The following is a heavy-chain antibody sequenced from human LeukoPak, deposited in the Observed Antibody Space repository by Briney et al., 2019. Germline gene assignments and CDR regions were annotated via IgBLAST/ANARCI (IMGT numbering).Heavy chain of an antibody. CDR3: ARDPAALGYYYYGMDV. CDR1: GFTFSSYE. CDR2: ISSSGSTI. J-gene: IGHJ6*02. D-gene: IGHD3-16*01. V-gene: IGHV3-48*03. Sequence: PGGSLRLSCAASGFTFSSYEMNWVRQAPGKGLEWVSYISSSGSTIYYADSVKDRFTISRDNAKNSLYLQMNSLRAEDTAVYYCARDPAALGYYYYGMDVWGQGTTVTVSS.